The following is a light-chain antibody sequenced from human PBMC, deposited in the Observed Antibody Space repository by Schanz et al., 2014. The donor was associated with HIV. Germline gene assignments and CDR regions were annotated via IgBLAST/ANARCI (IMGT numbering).Light chain of an antibody. CDR2: DTT. CDR3: QSFDVSLGGVI. V-gene: IGLV1-40*01. Sequence: QSVLAQPPSVSGAPGQRVAISCTGSSTNIGEDYDVHWYRLIPGATPELVIFDTTNRPSGVPDRFSGSKSGFSASLVITDLQAEDEGDYYCQSFDVSLGGVIFGVGTKVTVL. CDR1: STNIGEDYD. J-gene: IGLJ2*01.